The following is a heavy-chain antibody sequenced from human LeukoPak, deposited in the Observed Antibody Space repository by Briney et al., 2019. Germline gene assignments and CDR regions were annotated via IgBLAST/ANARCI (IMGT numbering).Heavy chain of an antibody. Sequence: PGGSLRLSCAASGFTFSSYWMSWVRQAPGKGLEWVANIKQDGSEKYYVDSVKGRFTISRDNAKNSLYLQMNSLRAEDTAVYYCAVIRVSGYETSYFDSWGQGTLVTVSS. CDR1: GFTFSSYW. V-gene: IGHV3-7*01. J-gene: IGHJ4*02. D-gene: IGHD5-12*01. CDR2: IKQDGSEK. CDR3: AVIRVSGYETSYFDS.